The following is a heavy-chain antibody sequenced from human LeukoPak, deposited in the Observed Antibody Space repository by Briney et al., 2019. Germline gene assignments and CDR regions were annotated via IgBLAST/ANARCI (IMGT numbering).Heavy chain of an antibody. V-gene: IGHV1-58*01. Sequence: LVKVSCKASGFTFTSSAVQWVRQARGQRLEWIGWIVVGSGNTNYAQKFQERVTITRDMSTSTAYMELSSLRSEDTAVYYCAAPTVTTDDAFDIWGQGTMVTVSS. J-gene: IGHJ3*02. CDR1: GFTFTSSA. CDR2: IVVGSGNT. CDR3: AAPTVTTDDAFDI. D-gene: IGHD4-17*01.